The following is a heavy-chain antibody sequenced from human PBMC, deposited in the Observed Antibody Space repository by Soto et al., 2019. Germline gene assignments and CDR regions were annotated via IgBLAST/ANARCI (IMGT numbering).Heavy chain of an antibody. V-gene: IGHV3-23*01. J-gene: IGHJ4*02. CDR2: ISGSGGST. Sequence: GGSLRLSCAASGFTFSSYAMSWVRQAPGKGLEWVSAISGSGGSTYYADSLKGRFTISRDNSKNTLYLQMNSLRAEDTALYYCAKAREQWLDLSLDFDYWGQGTLVTVSS. CDR1: GFTFSSYA. D-gene: IGHD6-19*01. CDR3: AKAREQWLDLSLDFDY.